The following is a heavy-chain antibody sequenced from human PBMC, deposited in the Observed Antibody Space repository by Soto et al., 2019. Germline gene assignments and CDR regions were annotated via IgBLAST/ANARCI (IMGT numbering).Heavy chain of an antibody. CDR3: ARRRVGSGYDSFLPWYFDL. J-gene: IGHJ2*01. CDR2: IYYSGST. D-gene: IGHD5-12*01. CDR1: GGSISSSSYY. V-gene: IGHV4-39*01. Sequence: QLQLQESGPGLVKPSETLSLTCTVSGGSISSSSYYWGWIRQPPGKGLEWIGSIYYSGSTYYNPSLKSRVTISVDTSKNQFSLKLSSVTAADTAVYYCARRRVGSGYDSFLPWYFDLWGRGTLVTVSS.